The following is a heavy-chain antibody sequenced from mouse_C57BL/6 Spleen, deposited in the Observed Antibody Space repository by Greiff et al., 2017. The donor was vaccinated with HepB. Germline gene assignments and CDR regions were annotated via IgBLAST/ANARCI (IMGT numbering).Heavy chain of an antibody. D-gene: IGHD2-2*01. CDR1: GYTFTSYW. Sequence: QVQLQQPGAELVKPGASVKLSCKASGYTFTSYWMQWVKQRPGQGLEWIGEIDPSDSYTNYNQKFKGKATLTVDTSSSTAYMQLSSLTSEDSAVYYCARMVTTGFAYWGQGTLVTVSA. V-gene: IGHV1-50*01. CDR3: ARMVTTGFAY. J-gene: IGHJ3*01. CDR2: IDPSDSYT.